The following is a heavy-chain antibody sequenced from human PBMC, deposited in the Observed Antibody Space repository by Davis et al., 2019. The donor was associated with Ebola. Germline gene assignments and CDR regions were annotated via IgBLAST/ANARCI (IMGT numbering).Heavy chain of an antibody. D-gene: IGHD2/OR15-2a*01. CDR3: ARQMAPTSYPWYFHH. CDR2: IYPGDSDT. J-gene: IGHJ1*01. V-gene: IGHV5-51*01. Sequence: GGSLRLSCKGSGYIFSNYWIGWVRQMPGKGLEWMGIIYPGDSDTRYSPSFQGQVTISADTSINTAFLQWSSLKASDTAMYYCARQMAPTSYPWYFHHWGQGTLVTVSS. CDR1: GYIFSNYW.